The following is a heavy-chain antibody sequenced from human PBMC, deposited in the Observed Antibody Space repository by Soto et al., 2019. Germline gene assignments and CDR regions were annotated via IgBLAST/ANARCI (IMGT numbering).Heavy chain of an antibody. CDR1: GFTFSSYW. J-gene: IGHJ4*02. V-gene: IGHV3-7*03. CDR3: ARARVMYYYDSSGYYYSCYFDY. CDR2: IKQDGSEK. D-gene: IGHD3-22*01. Sequence: GGSLRLSCAASGFTFSSYWMSWVRQAPGKGLEWVANIKQDGSEKYYVDSVKGRFTISRDNAKNSLYLQMNSLRAEDTAVYYCARARVMYYYDSSGYYYSCYFDYWGQGTLVTVSS.